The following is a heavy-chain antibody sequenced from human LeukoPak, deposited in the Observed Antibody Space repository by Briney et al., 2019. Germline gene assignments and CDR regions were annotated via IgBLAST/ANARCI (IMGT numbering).Heavy chain of an antibody. Sequence: ASVKVSCKASGYTFTNYYMHWVRQAPGQGLEWMGIINPSGDITSHAQKFQGRVTMTRDTSTSTVYMELSSLRSEDTAVYYCARDLPEYRRDIVVGPGDAQQQLVHSDYWGQGTLVTVPS. D-gene: IGHD2-2*01. CDR3: ARDLPEYRRDIVVGPGDAQQQLVHSDY. V-gene: IGHV1-46*01. CDR1: GYTFTNYY. CDR2: INPSGDIT. J-gene: IGHJ4*02.